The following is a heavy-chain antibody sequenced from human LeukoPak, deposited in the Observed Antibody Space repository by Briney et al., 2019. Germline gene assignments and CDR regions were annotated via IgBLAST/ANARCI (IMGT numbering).Heavy chain of an antibody. CDR3: ARARIAVAGKFDY. CDR1: GYTFTSYA. CDR2: INAGNGNT. Sequence: ASVKVSCKASGYTFTSYAMHWVRQAPGQRLEWMGWINAGNGNTKYSQKFQGRVTITRDTSASTAYMELSSLRSEDTAVYYRARARIAVAGKFDYWGKGTLVTVSS. V-gene: IGHV1-3*01. J-gene: IGHJ4*02. D-gene: IGHD6-19*01.